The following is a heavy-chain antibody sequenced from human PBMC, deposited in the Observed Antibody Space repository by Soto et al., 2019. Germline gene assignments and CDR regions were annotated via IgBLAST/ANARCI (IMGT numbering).Heavy chain of an antibody. CDR2: VSYDGNHK. D-gene: IGHD6-13*01. J-gene: IGHJ6*02. CDR1: GFTFRSFG. Sequence: QVQLVESGGGVIQPGTSLSLSCGSSGFTFRSFGMYWVRQAPGKGLEWVAVVSYDGNHKYYADSVKSRFTVSRDNAKNMLYLQMNSLRGEDTAVYYCAKDVGQQLVLNYGMDVWGQGTTVTFSS. CDR3: AKDVGQQLVLNYGMDV. V-gene: IGHV3-30*18.